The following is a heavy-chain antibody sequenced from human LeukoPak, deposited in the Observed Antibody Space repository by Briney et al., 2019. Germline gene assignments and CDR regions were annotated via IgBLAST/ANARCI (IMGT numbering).Heavy chain of an antibody. CDR2: IYPGESIHASENT. D-gene: IGHD2-2*02. CDR1: GVSISAYY. J-gene: IGHJ5*02. V-gene: IGHV4-4*07. CDR3: ARVPNCSSTSCYTP. Sequence: SETLSLTCSVSGVSISAYYWSWIRQPAGKGLEWIGRIYPGESIHASENTNYNPSLKSRVTISVDTSKNQFSLKLSSVTAADTAVYYCARVPNCSSTSCYTPWGQGTLVTVSS.